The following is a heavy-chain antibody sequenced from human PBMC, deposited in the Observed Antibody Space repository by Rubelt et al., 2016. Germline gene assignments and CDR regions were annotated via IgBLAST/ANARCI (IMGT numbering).Heavy chain of an antibody. Sequence: QVQLVQSGAEVKKPGSSVKVSCKASGGTFSSYAISWVRQAPGQGLEWMGGIIPVFGTANYAQKFQGRSTMTADESTSTAYMELSRLRSDDTAVYYCARDYCSGGSCYSVFDYWGQGTLVTVSS. CDR1: GGTFSSYA. CDR3: ARDYCSGGSCYSVFDY. J-gene: IGHJ4*02. D-gene: IGHD2-15*01. V-gene: IGHV1-69*01. CDR2: IIPVFGTA.